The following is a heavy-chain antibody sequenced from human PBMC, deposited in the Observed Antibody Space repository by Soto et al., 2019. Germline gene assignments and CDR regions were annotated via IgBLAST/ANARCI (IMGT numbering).Heavy chain of an antibody. V-gene: IGHV3-30*18. D-gene: IGHD1-26*01. CDR2: ISDDGSNK. CDR3: AKVGALCNPGGMDV. J-gene: IGHJ6*02. CDR1: GFTFSSYG. Sequence: QVQLVESGGGVVQPGRSLRLSCAASGFTFSSYGMHWVRQAPGQGLEWVAVISDDGSNKYYADSVKGRFTISRDNSNNTLYLQMNSLRAEDTAVYYCAKVGALCNPGGMDVWGQGTKVTVSS.